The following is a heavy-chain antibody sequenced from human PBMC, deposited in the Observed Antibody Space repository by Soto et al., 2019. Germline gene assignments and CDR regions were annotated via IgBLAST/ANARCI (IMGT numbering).Heavy chain of an antibody. V-gene: IGHV1-8*01. Sequence: QVQLVQSGAEVKKPGASVKVSCQTSGYNFSAYYFNWVRQAAGQGPEWMGWLNPRNGQTGYVQKFRGRVTMTRDTSIASVYLELSRLTSEDTAIYFCARETDTSMVDYWGQGTLVTVSS. CDR3: ARETDTSMVDY. CDR1: GYNFSAYY. CDR2: LNPRNGQT. J-gene: IGHJ4*02. D-gene: IGHD5-18*01.